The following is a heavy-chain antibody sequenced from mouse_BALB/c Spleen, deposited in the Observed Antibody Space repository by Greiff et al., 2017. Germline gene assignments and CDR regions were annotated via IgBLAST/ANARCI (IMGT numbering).Heavy chain of an antibody. Sequence: EVKLQESGGDLVKPGGSLKLSCAASGFTFSSYGMSWVRQTPDKRLEWVATISSGGSYTYYPDSVKGRFTISRDNAKNTLYLQMSSLKSEDTAMYYCARLERTGSWYFDVWGAGTTVTVSS. J-gene: IGHJ1*01. CDR2: ISSGGSYT. V-gene: IGHV5-6*01. CDR3: ARLERTGSWYFDV. CDR1: GFTFSSYG.